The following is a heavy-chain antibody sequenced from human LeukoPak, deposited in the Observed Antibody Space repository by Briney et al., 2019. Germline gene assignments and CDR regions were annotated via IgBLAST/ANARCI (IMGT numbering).Heavy chain of an antibody. CDR2: ISGSASST. Sequence: GGSLRLSCAASGFTLSSYAMSWVRQAPGKGLEWVSAISGSASSTYYADSVKGRFTISRDNSKNTLYLQMNSLRAEDTAVYYCARGGASVITPIAWWWGQGTLVTVSS. V-gene: IGHV3-23*01. D-gene: IGHD4-11*01. CDR3: ARGGASVITPIAWW. J-gene: IGHJ4*02. CDR1: GFTLSSYA.